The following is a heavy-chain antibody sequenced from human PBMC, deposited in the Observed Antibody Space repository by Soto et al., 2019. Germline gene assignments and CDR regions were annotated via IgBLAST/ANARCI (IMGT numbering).Heavy chain of an antibody. CDR1: NGSISNFY. J-gene: IGHJ5*02. CDR2: IYNSGST. Sequence: QVQLQESGPGLVKPSETLSLSCTVSNGSISNFYWNWIRHPAGKGLEWIGRIYNSGSTHLNPSLRSRVTMSVDTSKNQFSLKLNSVTAADTAVYYCARSSHKESWFDPWGQGTQVTVSS. V-gene: IGHV4-4*07. CDR3: ARSSHKESWFDP. D-gene: IGHD6-13*01.